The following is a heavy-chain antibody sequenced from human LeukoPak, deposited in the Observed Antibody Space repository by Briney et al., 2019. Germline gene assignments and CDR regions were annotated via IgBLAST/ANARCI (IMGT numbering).Heavy chain of an antibody. CDR1: GFTFSSYA. Sequence: PGGSLRLSCAASGFTFSSYAMSWVRQAPGKGLEWVSAISGSGGSTYYADSVKGRFTISRDNSKNTLYLQMNSLRAEDTAVYYCAKGFSGSYYGFKYYFDYWGQGTLVTVSS. J-gene: IGHJ4*02. V-gene: IGHV3-23*01. CDR3: AKGFSGSYYGFKYYFDY. CDR2: ISGSGGST. D-gene: IGHD1-26*01.